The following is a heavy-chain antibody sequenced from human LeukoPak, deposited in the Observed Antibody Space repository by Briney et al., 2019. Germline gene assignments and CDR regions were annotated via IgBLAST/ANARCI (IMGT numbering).Heavy chain of an antibody. CDR1: GFTFSSYT. CDR2: ISGPGGLT. CDR3: AKGESDIVVVPAADAFDI. V-gene: IGHV3-23*01. Sequence: GGSLRLSCAASGFTFSSYTMTWVRQAPGKGPEWVSAISGPGGLTDYADSVKGRFTISRDNSKNTLYLQMNSLRAEDTATYYCAKGESDIVVVPAADAFDIWGQGTIVIVSS. D-gene: IGHD2-2*01. J-gene: IGHJ3*02.